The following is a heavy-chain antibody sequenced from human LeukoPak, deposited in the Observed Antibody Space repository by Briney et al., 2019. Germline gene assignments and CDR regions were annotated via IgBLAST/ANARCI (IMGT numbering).Heavy chain of an antibody. J-gene: IGHJ4*02. V-gene: IGHV1-8*02. CDR1: GYTFTGYY. D-gene: IGHD3-22*01. Sequence: ASVKVSCKASGYTFTGYYMHWVRQAPGQGLEWMGWMNPNSGNTGYAQKFQGRVTMTRNTSISTAYMELSSLRPEDTAVYYCARGPYYYDSSGNQIDYWGQGTLVTVSS. CDR3: ARGPYYYDSSGNQIDY. CDR2: MNPNSGNT.